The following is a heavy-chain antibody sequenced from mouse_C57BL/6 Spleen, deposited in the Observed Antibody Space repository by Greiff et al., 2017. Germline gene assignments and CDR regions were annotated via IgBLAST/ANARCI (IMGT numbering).Heavy chain of an antibody. Sequence: QVQLQQSGAELVRPGTSVKLSCKASGYTFTSYWMHWVKQRPGQGLEWIGVIDPSDSYTNYNQKFKGKATLTVDTSSSTAYMQLSSLTSEDSAVYYCARPYYYGSSFGPYAMDYWGKGTSVTVSS. D-gene: IGHD1-1*01. J-gene: IGHJ4*01. CDR2: IDPSDSYT. V-gene: IGHV1-59*01. CDR3: ARPYYYGSSFGPYAMDY. CDR1: GYTFTSYW.